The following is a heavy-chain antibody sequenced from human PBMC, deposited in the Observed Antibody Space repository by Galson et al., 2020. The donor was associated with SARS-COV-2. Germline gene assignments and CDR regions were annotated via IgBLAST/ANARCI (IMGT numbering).Heavy chain of an antibody. V-gene: IGHV3-30*18. CDR1: GYTFSSYG. CDR2: ISYDGSNK. Sequence: GGSLRLSCAASGYTFSSYGMHWVRQAPGKGLERVALISYDGSNKYYADSVKGRFTISRDNSNNTLYLQMNSLRAEDTAVYYCAKDHMYYDFWSGYLPEVRYYYYYGVDVWGRGTAVTVSS. D-gene: IGHD3-3*01. J-gene: IGHJ6*02. CDR3: AKDHMYYDFWSGYLPEVRYYYYYGVDV.